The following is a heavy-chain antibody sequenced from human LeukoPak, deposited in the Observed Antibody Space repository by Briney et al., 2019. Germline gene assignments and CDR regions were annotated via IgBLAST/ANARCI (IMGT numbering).Heavy chain of an antibody. J-gene: IGHJ4*02. D-gene: IGHD1-26*01. V-gene: IGHV4-61*02. Sequence: PSQTLSLTCTVSGGSISSGSYYWSWIRQPAGKGLEWIGRIYTSGSTNYNPSLKSRVTISVDTSKNQFSLKLSSVTAADTAVYYCARDGGGSYHFDYWGQGTLVTVSS. CDR1: GGSISSGSYY. CDR3: ARDGGGSYHFDY. CDR2: IYTSGST.